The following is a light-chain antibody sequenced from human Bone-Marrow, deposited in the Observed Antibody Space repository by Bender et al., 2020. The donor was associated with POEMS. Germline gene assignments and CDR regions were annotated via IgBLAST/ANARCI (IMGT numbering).Light chain of an antibody. CDR3: QAWDTSSVV. J-gene: IGLJ2*01. CDR2: DNV. V-gene: IGLV3-21*02. Sequence: SYVLTQPPSVSVAPGQAAGITCGGNNIGNKHVHWYQQKPGQAPVLVVYDNVDRPSGIPERFSGSNSGNIATLTISGTQALDEADYYCQAWDTSSVVFGGGTKLTVL. CDR1: NIGNKH.